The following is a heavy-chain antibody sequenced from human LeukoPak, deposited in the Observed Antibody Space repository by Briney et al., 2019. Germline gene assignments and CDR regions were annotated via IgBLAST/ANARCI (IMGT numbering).Heavy chain of an antibody. CDR2: IIPILGIA. D-gene: IGHD3-22*01. Sequence: ASVKVSCKASGCTFSSYAISWVRQAPGQGLEWMGRIIPILGIANYAQKFQGRVTITADKSTSTAYMELSRLRSEDTAVYYCARDESRPNGYYYDTPDAFDIWGQGTMVTVSS. CDR1: GCTFSSYA. V-gene: IGHV1-69*04. CDR3: ARDESRPNGYYYDTPDAFDI. J-gene: IGHJ3*02.